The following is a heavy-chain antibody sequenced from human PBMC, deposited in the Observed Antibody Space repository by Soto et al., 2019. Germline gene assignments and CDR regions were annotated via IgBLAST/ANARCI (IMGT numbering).Heavy chain of an antibody. CDR3: TRAEAVAGPYYFDY. D-gene: IGHD6-19*01. J-gene: IGHJ4*02. V-gene: IGHV3-30-3*01. Sequence: QVQLVESGGGVVQPGRSLRLSCAASGFTFSTYAMHWVRQAPGKGLEWLAVISYDGSDEYFADSVKGRFTISRDNSKNTLYLQMNSLGTEDTAVYYCTRAEAVAGPYYFDYWGQGTLVTVSS. CDR1: GFTFSTYA. CDR2: ISYDGSDE.